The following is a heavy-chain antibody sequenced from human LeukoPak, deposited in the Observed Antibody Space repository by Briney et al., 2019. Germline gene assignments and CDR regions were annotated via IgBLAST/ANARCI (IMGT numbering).Heavy chain of an antibody. CDR2: ISGSGGST. D-gene: IGHD2-15*01. CDR3: ASLLGSRRYYFDC. Sequence: GGSLRLSCAASGFTFSSYAMSWVRQAPGKGLEWVSAISGSGGSTYYADSVKGRFTISRDNSKNTLYLQMNSLRAEDTAVYYCASLLGSRRYYFDCWGQGTLVTVSS. V-gene: IGHV3-23*01. CDR1: GFTFSSYA. J-gene: IGHJ4*02.